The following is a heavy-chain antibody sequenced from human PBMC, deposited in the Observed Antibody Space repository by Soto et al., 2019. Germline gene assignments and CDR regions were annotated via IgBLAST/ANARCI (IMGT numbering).Heavy chain of an antibody. V-gene: IGHV4-39*01. J-gene: IGHJ4*02. Sequence: SETLSLTCTVSGGSISSSSYYWGWIRQPPGKGLEWIGSIYYSGSTYYNPSLKSRVTISVDTSKNQFSLKLSSVTAADTAVYYCARQYSGYDYGSEFDYWGQVTLVTV. CDR1: GGSISSSSYY. CDR2: IYYSGST. CDR3: ARQYSGYDYGSEFDY. D-gene: IGHD5-12*01.